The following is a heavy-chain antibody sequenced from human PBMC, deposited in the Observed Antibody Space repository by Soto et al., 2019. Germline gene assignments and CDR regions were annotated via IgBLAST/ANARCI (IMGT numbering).Heavy chain of an antibody. CDR1: CYTFTSYG. Sequence: GASVKVSCKASCYTFTSYGISWVRQAPGQGLQWMGWISAYNGNTNYAQKFQGRVSMTTDTSTSTAYMELRSLRSDDTAVFYCARDDGVYDYGDYFDYWGQGTLVTVSS. CDR2: ISAYNGNT. J-gene: IGHJ4*02. V-gene: IGHV1-18*01. CDR3: ARDDGVYDYGDYFDY. D-gene: IGHD4-17*01.